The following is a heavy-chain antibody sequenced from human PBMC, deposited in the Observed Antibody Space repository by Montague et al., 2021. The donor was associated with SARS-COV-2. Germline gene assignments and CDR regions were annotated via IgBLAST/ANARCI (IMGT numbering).Heavy chain of an antibody. Sequence: SETLSLTCTVYVDCVGVELRRRSREHPAELQSRYDYVCRLVRASYNSSLKSRVTISVDTSKNQVSLNLSSVTAADTAVYFCARADRRSPDTTHLYYYKGMDLWGQGTTVTVS. V-gene: IGHV4-59*02. CDR1: VDCVGVEL. CDR3: ARADRRSPDTTHLYYYKGMDL. CDR2: VCRLVRA. J-gene: IGHJ6*02. D-gene: IGHD2-15*01.